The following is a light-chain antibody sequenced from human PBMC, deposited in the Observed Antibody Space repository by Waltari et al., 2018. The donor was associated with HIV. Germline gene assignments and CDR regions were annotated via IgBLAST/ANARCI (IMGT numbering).Light chain of an antibody. V-gene: IGLV1-47*01. J-gene: IGLJ3*02. Sequence: QSVLTQPPSASGTPGQRVTISCSGSSSNIGSKYVYWYQHLPGTAPKLLIYRNNQRPSGVPDRFCGSKSGTSASLAISGLRSEDEADYYCAAWDDSLSGGVFGGGTKLTVL. CDR3: AAWDDSLSGGV. CDR1: SSNIGSKY. CDR2: RNN.